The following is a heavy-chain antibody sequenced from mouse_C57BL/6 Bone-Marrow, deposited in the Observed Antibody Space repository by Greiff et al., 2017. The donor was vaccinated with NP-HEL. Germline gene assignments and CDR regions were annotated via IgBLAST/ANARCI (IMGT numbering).Heavy chain of an antibody. Sequence: VKLQESGPELVKPGASVKLSCKASGYTFTSYDINWVKQRPGQGLEWIGWIYPRDGSTKYNEKFKGKATLTVDTSSSTAYMELHSLTSEDSAVYFWARDYGNYLAAYWGQGTLVTVSA. CDR2: IYPRDGST. D-gene: IGHD2-1*01. V-gene: IGHV1-85*01. J-gene: IGHJ3*01. CDR3: ARDYGNYLAAY. CDR1: GYTFTSYD.